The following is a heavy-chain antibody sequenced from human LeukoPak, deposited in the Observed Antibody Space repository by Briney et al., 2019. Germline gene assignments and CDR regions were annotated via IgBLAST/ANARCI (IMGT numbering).Heavy chain of an antibody. V-gene: IGHV1-2*02. J-gene: IGHJ4*02. CDR2: INPNSGGT. Sequence: ASVKVSCKASGYTFTGCYMHWVRQAPGQGLEWMGWINPNSGGTNYAQKFQGRVTMTRDTSIGTAYVELSRLRSDDTAVYYCARDGGLLWFGNIDYWGQGTLVTVSS. CDR3: ARDGGLLWFGNIDY. D-gene: IGHD3-10*01. CDR1: GYTFTGCY.